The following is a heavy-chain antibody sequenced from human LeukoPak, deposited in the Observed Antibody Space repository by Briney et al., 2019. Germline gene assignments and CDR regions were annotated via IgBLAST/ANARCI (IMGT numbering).Heavy chain of an antibody. Sequence: SETLSLTCTVSGYSISSGYYWGWIRQPPGKGLEWIGSIYHSGSTYYNPSLKSRVTISVDTSKNQFPLKLSSVTAADTAVYYCARDHGVTMIVVVGFDYWGQGTLVTVSS. CDR2: IYHSGST. D-gene: IGHD3-22*01. J-gene: IGHJ4*02. V-gene: IGHV4-38-2*02. CDR1: GYSISSGYY. CDR3: ARDHGVTMIVVVGFDY.